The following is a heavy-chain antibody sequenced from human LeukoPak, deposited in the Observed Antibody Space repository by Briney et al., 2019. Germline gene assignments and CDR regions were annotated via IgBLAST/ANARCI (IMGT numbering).Heavy chain of an antibody. CDR1: GFTFSDYY. J-gene: IGHJ4*02. Sequence: GGSLRLSCAASGFTFSDYYMSWIRQAPGKGLEYVSLISSSGSTKYYADSVKGRFTIARDNAKNSLYLLMNSLRAEDTAVYYCARFRGGSSGWYTNDYWGQGTLVTVSS. D-gene: IGHD6-19*01. CDR2: ISSSGSTK. CDR3: ARFRGGSSGWYTNDY. V-gene: IGHV3-11*04.